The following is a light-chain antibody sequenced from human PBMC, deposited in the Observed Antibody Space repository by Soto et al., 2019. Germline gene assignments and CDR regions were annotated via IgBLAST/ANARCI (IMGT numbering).Light chain of an antibody. V-gene: IGLV1-51*01. CDR2: DNN. Sequence: QSVLTQPPSVSAAPGQKVTISCFGSSSNIGNNYVSWYQQFPGTAPKLLVYDNNKRPSGIPDRFSGSKSGTSATLGITGLQTGDEAEYFCGTWDNSLSTVVVVGGTQLTVL. CDR3: GTWDNSLSTVV. J-gene: IGLJ2*01. CDR1: SSNIGNNY.